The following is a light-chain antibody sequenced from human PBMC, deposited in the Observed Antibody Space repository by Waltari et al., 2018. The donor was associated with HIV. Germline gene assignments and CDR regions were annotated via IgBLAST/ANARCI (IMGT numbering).Light chain of an antibody. CDR1: QSISSY. J-gene: IGKJ1*01. V-gene: IGKV1-39*01. Sequence: DIQMTQSPSSLSASVGDRVTITCRASQSISSYLNWYQQKPGKAPNLLIYGASSLQTEVPSRFSGSGSETDFTLTISSLQPEDFATYYCQQSYNTPRTFGQGTKVEIK. CDR3: QQSYNTPRT. CDR2: GAS.